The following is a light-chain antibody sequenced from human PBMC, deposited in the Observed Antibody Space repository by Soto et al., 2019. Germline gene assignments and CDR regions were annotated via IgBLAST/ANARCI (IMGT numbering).Light chain of an antibody. J-gene: IGKJ4*01. V-gene: IGKV4-1*01. CDR3: HQYYSTPLT. CDR1: QSLLHSSNY. Sequence: DIVMTQSPDSLAVSLGERATINCKSSQSLLHSSNYLSWYQQKPGQPPKRLIYWASTREFGVPDRFSGSGSGTDFSLTISSLQAEDVAVYYCHQYYSTPLTSGGGTKVDIK. CDR2: WAS.